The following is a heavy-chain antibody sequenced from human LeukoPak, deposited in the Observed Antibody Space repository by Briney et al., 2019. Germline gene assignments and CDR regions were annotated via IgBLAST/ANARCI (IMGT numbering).Heavy chain of an antibody. J-gene: IGHJ4*02. CDR1: GYTFTDYA. D-gene: IGHD6-19*01. Sequence: ASVKVSFKASGYTFTDYALHWVRQAPGQSHEWMGWITTGRGETRYSQEFQRRITFTRDTSASTVYMDLSDLRSEDTAVYYCARGGKQWRGGNYFDSWGQGTLVAVSS. V-gene: IGHV1-3*03. CDR3: ARGGKQWRGGNYFDS. CDR2: ITTGRGET.